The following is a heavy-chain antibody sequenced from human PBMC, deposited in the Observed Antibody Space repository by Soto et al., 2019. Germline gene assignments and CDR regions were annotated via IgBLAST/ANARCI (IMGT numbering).Heavy chain of an antibody. J-gene: IGHJ3*02. CDR2: VSWNSGNI. Sequence: EVQLVESGGGLVQPGRSLRLSCAASGFRFQDHAMHWVRQAPGKGLEWVSGVSWNSGNIGYVGSVKGRFTISRDNAKNSLYLQLNSLRPEDTALYYCTKDVRNSGGSGDAFDIWGQGTMVTVSS. CDR1: GFRFQDHA. CDR3: TKDVRNSGGSGDAFDI. D-gene: IGHD2-15*01. V-gene: IGHV3-9*01.